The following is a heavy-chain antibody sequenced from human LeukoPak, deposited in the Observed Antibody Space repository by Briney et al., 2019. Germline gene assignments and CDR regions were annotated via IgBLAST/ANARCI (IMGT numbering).Heavy chain of an antibody. V-gene: IGHV3-23*01. D-gene: IGHD2-15*01. CDR1: GFTFSSYA. J-gene: IGHJ3*02. CDR2: ISGSGGST. CDR3: AKKGGIIVDAFDI. Sequence: GGSLRLSCVASGFTFSSYAMSWVRQAPGKGLEWVSAISGSGGSTYYADSVKGRFTISRDNSKNTLYLQMNSLRAEDTAVYYCAKKGGIIVDAFDIWGQGTMVTVSS.